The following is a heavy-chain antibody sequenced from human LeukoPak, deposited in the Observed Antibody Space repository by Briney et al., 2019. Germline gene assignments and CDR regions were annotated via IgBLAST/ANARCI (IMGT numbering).Heavy chain of an antibody. Sequence: SETLSLTCTVSGGSISSYYWSWIRQPPGKGLEWIGYIYYSGSTKYNPSLTSRVTISVDTSKNQFSLNLSSVTAADTAVYYCARADMATNPFGYWGQGTLVTVSS. D-gene: IGHD5-24*01. V-gene: IGHV4-59*13. CDR1: GGSISSYY. CDR2: IYYSGST. CDR3: ARADMATNPFGY. J-gene: IGHJ4*02.